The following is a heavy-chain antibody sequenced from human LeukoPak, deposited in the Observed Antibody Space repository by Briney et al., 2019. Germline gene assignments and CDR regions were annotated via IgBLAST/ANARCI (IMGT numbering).Heavy chain of an antibody. Sequence: GGSLRLSCAASGFILSGSGIHWVRHAPGKGLEWVGRIRSNSNNYATSYAASVKGRFTVSRDDSKNTAYLTMNSLETEDTAIYYCTRLDEAADGFVRGAVTRAYDIWGQGTMVTVSS. D-gene: IGHD3-10*01. CDR3: TRLDEAADGFVRGAVTRAYDI. J-gene: IGHJ3*02. V-gene: IGHV3-73*01. CDR2: IRSNSNNYAT. CDR1: GFILSGSG.